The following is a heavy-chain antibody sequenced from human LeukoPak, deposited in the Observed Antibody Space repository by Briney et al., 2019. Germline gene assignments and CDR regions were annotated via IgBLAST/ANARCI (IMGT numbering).Heavy chain of an antibody. CDR1: GFTFSSYS. Sequence: GGSLRPSCAASGFTFSSYSMNWVRQAPGKGLEWVSYISSSSSTIYYADSVKGRFTISRDNAKNSLYLQMNSLRAEDTAVYYCAREPTYDFWSGHTRGAFDIWGQGTMVTVSS. CDR3: AREPTYDFWSGHTRGAFDI. J-gene: IGHJ3*02. CDR2: ISSSSSTI. D-gene: IGHD3-3*01. V-gene: IGHV3-48*01.